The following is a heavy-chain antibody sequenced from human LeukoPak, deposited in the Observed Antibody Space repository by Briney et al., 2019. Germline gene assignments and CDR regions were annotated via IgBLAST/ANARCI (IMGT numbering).Heavy chain of an antibody. J-gene: IGHJ4*02. D-gene: IGHD2-15*01. V-gene: IGHV4-34*01. Sequence: SETLSLTCAVYGGSLSGYYWTWIRQTPGEGLEWIGGINDSGNTNYNRTLKSRDTISADTSKNQFSLRLSSVTAADTAVYYCARRGTAYCRGGNCYSDKYFDYWGRGTQVTVSS. CDR1: GGSLSGYY. CDR3: ARRGTAYCRGGNCYSDKYFDY. CDR2: INDSGNT.